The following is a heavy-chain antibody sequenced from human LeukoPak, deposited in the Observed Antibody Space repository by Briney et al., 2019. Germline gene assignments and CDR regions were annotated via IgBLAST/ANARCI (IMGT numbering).Heavy chain of an antibody. CDR2: INPNSGGT. J-gene: IGHJ5*02. CDR3: ARAEVRGAINWFDP. D-gene: IGHD3-10*01. Sequence: ASVKVSFKASGYTFTGYYMHWVRQAPGQGLEWMGWINPNSGGTNYAQKFQGRVTMTRDTSISTAYMELSRLRSDDTAVYYCARAEVRGAINWFDPWGQGTLVTVSS. V-gene: IGHV1-2*02. CDR1: GYTFTGYY.